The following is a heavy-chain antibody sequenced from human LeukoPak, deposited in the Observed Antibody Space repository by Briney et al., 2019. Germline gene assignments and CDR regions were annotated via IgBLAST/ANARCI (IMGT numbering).Heavy chain of an antibody. CDR1: GYTFTSYG. V-gene: IGHV1-18*01. Sequence: ASVKVSFKASGYTFTSYGISWVRQAPGQGLEWMGWISAYNGDTNYAQKLQGRVTMTTDTSTSTASMGLRSLRSDDTAVYYCARYVGVQFDPWGQGTLVTVSS. D-gene: IGHD3-16*01. CDR3: ARYVGVQFDP. CDR2: ISAYNGDT. J-gene: IGHJ5*02.